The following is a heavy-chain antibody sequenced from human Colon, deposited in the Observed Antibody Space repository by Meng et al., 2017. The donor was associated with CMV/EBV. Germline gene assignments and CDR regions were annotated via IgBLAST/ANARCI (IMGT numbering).Heavy chain of an antibody. CDR2: IYWDDDK. CDR3: AHRPYGSGSYFFDY. Sequence: ITLKESGPTLVKPTQTLTLTCTFSGFSLSTIGMGVGWIRQPPGKALEWLGVIYWDDDKRYSPSLKSRLTITKDTSKNQVVLTMTNPDPLDTATYYCAHRPYGSGSYFFDYWGQGTLVTVSS. CDR1: GFSLSTIGMG. V-gene: IGHV2-5*02. D-gene: IGHD3-10*01. J-gene: IGHJ4*02.